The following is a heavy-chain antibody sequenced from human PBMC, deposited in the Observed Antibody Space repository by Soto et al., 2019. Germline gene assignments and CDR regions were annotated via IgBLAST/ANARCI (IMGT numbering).Heavy chain of an antibody. D-gene: IGHD6-13*01. V-gene: IGHV4-39*07. CDR1: GDSISSRSYY. Sequence: SETLSLTCTVTGDSISSRSYYWGWIRQPPGKGLEWIGEINHSGSTNYNPSLKSRVTISVDTSKNQFSLKLSSVTAADTAVYYCARVVSSWTNWFDPWGQGTLVTVSS. CDR3: ARVVSSWTNWFDP. CDR2: INHSGST. J-gene: IGHJ5*02.